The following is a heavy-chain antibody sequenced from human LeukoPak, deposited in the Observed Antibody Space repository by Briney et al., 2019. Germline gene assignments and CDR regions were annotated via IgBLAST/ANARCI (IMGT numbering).Heavy chain of an antibody. V-gene: IGHV3-23*01. CDR3: ARRPSPFDSSGYYHLVD. Sequence: TGGSLRLSCVASGFPFSNYAMSWVRQAPGKGLECVSAISGSGGSTYYADSVKGRFTISGDNSKNTLYLQMNSLRAEDTAVYYCARRPSPFDSSGYYHLVDWGQGTLVTVSS. CDR2: ISGSGGST. J-gene: IGHJ4*02. D-gene: IGHD3-22*01. CDR1: GFPFSNYA.